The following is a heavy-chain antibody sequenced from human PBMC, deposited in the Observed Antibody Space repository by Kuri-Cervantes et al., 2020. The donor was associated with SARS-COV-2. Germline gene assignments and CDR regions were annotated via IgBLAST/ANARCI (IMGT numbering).Heavy chain of an antibody. D-gene: IGHD1-26*01. J-gene: IGHJ4*02. Sequence: SETLSLTCTVSSGSISSYYWSWIRQPPGKGLEWIGYFYYSGITNYNPSLKNRVTMSVDTSKNQFSLNLSSVTAADTAVYYCARDNILFSGSGFDYWGQGTLVTVSS. CDR2: FYYSGIT. V-gene: IGHV4-59*01. CDR1: SGSISSYY. CDR3: ARDNILFSGSGFDY.